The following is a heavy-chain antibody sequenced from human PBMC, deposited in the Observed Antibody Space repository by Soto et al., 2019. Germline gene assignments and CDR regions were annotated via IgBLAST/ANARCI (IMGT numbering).Heavy chain of an antibody. Sequence: SETLSLTCTVSGDSISSYYWSWIRQPPGKGLEWIAYIYYSGSTNYNPSLKSRVTISVDTSKNQLSLKLSSVTAADTAVYYCARHARIAAASAFDYWGQGTLVTVS. J-gene: IGHJ4*02. CDR3: ARHARIAAASAFDY. CDR1: GDSISSYY. V-gene: IGHV4-59*08. CDR2: IYYSGST. D-gene: IGHD6-13*01.